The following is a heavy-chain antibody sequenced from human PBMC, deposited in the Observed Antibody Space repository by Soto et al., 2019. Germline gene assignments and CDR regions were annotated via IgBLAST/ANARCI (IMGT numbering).Heavy chain of an antibody. D-gene: IGHD3-3*01. CDR2: IYYSGST. J-gene: IGHJ6*02. Sequence: SETLSLTCTVSGGSISSYYWSWIRQPPGKGLEWIGYIYYSGSTNYNLSLKSRVTISVDTSKNQFSLKLSSVTAADTAVYYCARGGNMGFLEWLPHVGYYGMDVWGQGTTVTVSS. CDR3: ARGGNMGFLEWLPHVGYYGMDV. V-gene: IGHV4-59*01. CDR1: GGSISSYY.